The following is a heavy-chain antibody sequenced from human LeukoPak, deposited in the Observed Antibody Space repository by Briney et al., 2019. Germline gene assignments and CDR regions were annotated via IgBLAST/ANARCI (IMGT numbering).Heavy chain of an antibody. Sequence: ASVKVSCKACGYTFVTYGINWVRQAPGQWPEWIGWISTYNGNTKYALKFQDRVTLTRDTSTTTAYMELKSLTSDDRAVYYCARDSFDHWGQGTLVIVSS. CDR2: ISTYNGNT. CDR3: ARDSFDH. V-gene: IGHV1-18*01. CDR1: GYTFVTYG. J-gene: IGHJ4*02.